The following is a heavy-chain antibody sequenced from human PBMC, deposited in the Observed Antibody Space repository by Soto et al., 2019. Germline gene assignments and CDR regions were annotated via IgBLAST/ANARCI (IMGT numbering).Heavy chain of an antibody. J-gene: IGHJ4*02. D-gene: IGHD3-10*01. CDR2: ISYDGSNK. CDR1: GFTFSSYG. V-gene: IGHV3-30*18. Sequence: QVQLVESGGGVVQPGRSLRLSCAASGFTFSSYGMHWVRQAPGKGLEWVAVISYDGSNKYYADSVKGRFTISRDNSKNTLYLQMNSLRAEDTAVYYCAKERGRGPGLLWFGELGYWGQGTLVTVSS. CDR3: AKERGRGPGLLWFGELGY.